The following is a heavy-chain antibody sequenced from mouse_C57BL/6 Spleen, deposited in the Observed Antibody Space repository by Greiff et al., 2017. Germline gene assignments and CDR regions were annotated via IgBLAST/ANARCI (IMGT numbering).Heavy chain of an antibody. CDR2: IDPSDSYT. D-gene: IGHD2-3*01. Sequence: VQLQQPGAELVMPGASVKLSCKASGYTFTSYWMHWVKQRPGQGLEWIGEIDPSDSYTNYNQKFKGKSTLTVDKSSSTAYMQLSSLTSEDSAVYYCARVGIYDGYRWYFDVWGTGTTVTVSS. V-gene: IGHV1-69*01. J-gene: IGHJ1*03. CDR1: GYTFTSYW. CDR3: ARVGIYDGYRWYFDV.